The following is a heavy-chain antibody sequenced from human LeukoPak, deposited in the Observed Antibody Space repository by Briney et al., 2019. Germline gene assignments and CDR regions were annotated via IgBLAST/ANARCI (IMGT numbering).Heavy chain of an antibody. CDR2: IDYRGST. Sequence: SETLSLTCTVSNDSISNYWSWIRQPPGKGLEWIAYIDYRGSTTNNPSLRSRITISVDTSRNQFSLKLRSVTAADTAVYYCARSRSGYGYEHGAFEIWGQGTMVTVSS. CDR1: NDSISNY. J-gene: IGHJ3*02. V-gene: IGHV4-59*01. D-gene: IGHD5-12*01. CDR3: ARSRSGYGYEHGAFEI.